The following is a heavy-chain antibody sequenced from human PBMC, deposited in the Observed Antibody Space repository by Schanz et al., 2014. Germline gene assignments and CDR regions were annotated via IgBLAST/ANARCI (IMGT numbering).Heavy chain of an antibody. CDR2: ISYSGST. J-gene: IGHJ3*02. D-gene: IGHD4-17*01. CDR1: GGSISSGGDY. V-gene: IGHV4-31*03. CDR3: ARDRCRGDLPGDI. Sequence: QVQLQESGPGLVKPSQTLSLTCTVSGGSISSGGDYWSWIRQHPGKGLEWIGFISYSGSTYYNPCLKSRVTISVDTSKNQVSLNLSSATAADTAVYYCARDRCRGDLPGDIWGQGTMVTVSS.